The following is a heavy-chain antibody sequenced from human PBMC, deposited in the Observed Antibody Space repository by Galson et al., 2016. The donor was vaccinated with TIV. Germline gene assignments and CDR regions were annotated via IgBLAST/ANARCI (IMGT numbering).Heavy chain of an antibody. J-gene: IGHJ4*02. Sequence: SLRLSCAVSGYMFSSYGMHWVRQAPGKGLEWISAISGGGGSTYHTDSVKGRFTISRDNSKNTVFLQMNSLRVEDTAVYYCAKIDSSGYNYGGRFVYWGQGTLVTVSS. D-gene: IGHD3-22*01. CDR3: AKIDSSGYNYGGRFVY. V-gene: IGHV3-23*01. CDR2: ISGGGGST. CDR1: GYMFSSYG.